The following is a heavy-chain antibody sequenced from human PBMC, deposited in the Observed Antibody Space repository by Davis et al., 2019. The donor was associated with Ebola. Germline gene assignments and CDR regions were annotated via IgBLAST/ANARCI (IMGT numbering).Heavy chain of an antibody. D-gene: IGHD5-18*01. Sequence: SETLSLTCTVSGGSISGDYWSWIRQPPGKGLEWIGYIHDSGSTNYNPSLKSRVTISVDTSKNQFSLKLSSVTAADTAVYYCARGRLGVCGYRLCSAFDIWGQGTMVTVSS. CDR1: GGSISGDY. CDR2: IHDSGST. CDR3: ARGRLGVCGYRLCSAFDI. V-gene: IGHV4-59*12. J-gene: IGHJ3*02.